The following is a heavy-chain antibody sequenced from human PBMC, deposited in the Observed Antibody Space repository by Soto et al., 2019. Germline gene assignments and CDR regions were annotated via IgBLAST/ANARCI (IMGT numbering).Heavy chain of an antibody. CDR3: ARRVYCRGGSCYSYFDY. Sequence: QVQLVQSGAEVKKPGSSVKVPCKASGGTFSSYAISWVRQAPGQGLEWMGGIIPIFGTANYAQKFQGRVTITADESTSTAYMELSSLRSEDTAVYYCARRVYCRGGSCYSYFDYWGQVTLVTVSS. V-gene: IGHV1-69*12. CDR1: GGTFSSYA. D-gene: IGHD2-15*01. J-gene: IGHJ4*02. CDR2: IIPIFGTA.